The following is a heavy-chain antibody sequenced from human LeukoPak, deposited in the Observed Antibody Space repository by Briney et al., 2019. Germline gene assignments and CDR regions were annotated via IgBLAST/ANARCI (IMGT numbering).Heavy chain of an antibody. V-gene: IGHV3-23*01. D-gene: IGHD4-11*01. CDR2: ITRSGQNT. Sequence: GGSLTLSCAASGVPFGDFAMTWVRQVPGGGRQWVSTITRSGQNTYYADSVKSRFTISRDDYKGMLYLQMNSLRAEDTTMYYCVKDDYCSIPGCVIDALVVWGQGTVVTVSS. CDR1: GVPFGDFA. CDR3: VKDDYCSIPGCVIDALVV. J-gene: IGHJ3*01.